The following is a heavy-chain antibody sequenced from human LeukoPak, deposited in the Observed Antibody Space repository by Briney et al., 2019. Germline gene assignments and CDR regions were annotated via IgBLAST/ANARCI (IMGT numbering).Heavy chain of an antibody. CDR3: ARDRTMYSSSWDPFDY. CDR2: IIPIFGTA. Sequence: ASVKVSCKASGGTFSSYAISWVRQAPGQGLEWMGGIIPIFGTANYAQKFQGRVTITADESTGTAYMELSSLRSEDTAVYYCARDRTMYSSSWDPFDYWGQGTLVTVSS. V-gene: IGHV1-69*13. D-gene: IGHD6-13*01. CDR1: GGTFSSYA. J-gene: IGHJ4*02.